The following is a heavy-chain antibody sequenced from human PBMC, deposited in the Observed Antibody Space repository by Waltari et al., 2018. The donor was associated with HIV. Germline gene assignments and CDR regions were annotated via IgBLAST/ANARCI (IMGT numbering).Heavy chain of an antibody. J-gene: IGHJ4*02. CDR1: GFSFSSYW. CDR2: IKQDGSDL. CDR3: ATQAYGNFDN. D-gene: IGHD3-9*01. Sequence: EVQSVESGGGLVQPGGSLRLSCAASGFSFSSYWMSWVRQAPGKGLEWVANIKQDGSDLYYADSVRGRFIISRDNARNSLYLQMNSLRVEDTALYYCATQAYGNFDNWGQGTLVTVSS. V-gene: IGHV3-7*01.